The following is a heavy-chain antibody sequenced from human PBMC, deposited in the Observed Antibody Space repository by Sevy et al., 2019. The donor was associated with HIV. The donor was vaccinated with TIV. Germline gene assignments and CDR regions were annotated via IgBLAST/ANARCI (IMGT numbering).Heavy chain of an antibody. CDR3: ARSVRAARRGYYYGMDV. J-gene: IGHJ6*02. CDR2: IIPIFGTA. CDR1: GGTFSSYA. Sequence: SVKVSCKASGGTFSSYAISWVRQAPGQGLEWMGGIIPIFGTANYAQKFQGRVTITADESTSTAYMELSSLRSEDTAVYYCARSVRAARRGYYYGMDVWGQGTTVTVSS. D-gene: IGHD6-6*01. V-gene: IGHV1-69*13.